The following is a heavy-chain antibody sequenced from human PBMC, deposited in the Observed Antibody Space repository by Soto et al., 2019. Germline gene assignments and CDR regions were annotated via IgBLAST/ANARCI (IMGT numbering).Heavy chain of an antibody. CDR1: GFTFSSFW. Sequence: PGGSLRLSCAASGFTFSSFWMHWVRQAPGKGLVWVSRIYSDGSTTNYADSVKDRFTISRDNAKGTLYLQMNSLRAEDTAVYYCAISIYRTGTKSYWGQGTLVTVSS. V-gene: IGHV3-74*01. CDR3: AISIYRTGTKSY. D-gene: IGHD1-7*01. J-gene: IGHJ4*02. CDR2: IYSDGSTT.